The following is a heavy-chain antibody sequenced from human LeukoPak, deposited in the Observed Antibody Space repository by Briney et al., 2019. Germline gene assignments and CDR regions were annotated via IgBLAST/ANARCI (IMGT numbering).Heavy chain of an antibody. CDR1: GFTFSSYA. V-gene: IGHV3-30*04. D-gene: IGHD2-15*01. Sequence: GGSLRLSCAASGFTFSSYAMHWVRQAPGKGLEWVAVISYDGSNKYYADSVKGRFTISRDNSKNTLYLQMNSLRAEDTAVYYCAKDGSGRYCSGGSYSSYYYGMDVWGQGTTVTVSS. CDR2: ISYDGSNK. CDR3: AKDGSGRYCSGGSYSSYYYGMDV. J-gene: IGHJ6*02.